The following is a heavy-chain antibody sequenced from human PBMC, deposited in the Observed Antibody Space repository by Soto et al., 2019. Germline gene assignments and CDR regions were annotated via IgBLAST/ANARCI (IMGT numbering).Heavy chain of an antibody. V-gene: IGHV2-5*01. CDR1: GFSLSTSGVG. D-gene: IGHD3-10*01. CDR2: IYWNDDK. CDR3: AHSHFRREYKWFEP. J-gene: IGHJ5*02. Sequence: QITLKESGPTLVKPTQTLTLTCTFSGFSLSTSGVGVGWIRQPPGKALEGLALIYWNDDKRYSPSLKSRLTNNKNTSKHQVVLTITNMDPMETDTYYCAHSHFRREYKWFEPWGQGTLVTVSS.